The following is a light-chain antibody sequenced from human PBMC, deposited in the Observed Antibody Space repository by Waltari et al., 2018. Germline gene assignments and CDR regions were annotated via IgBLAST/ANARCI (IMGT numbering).Light chain of an antibody. J-gene: IGLJ3*02. CDR2: KDI. Sequence: SYELTQPSSVSVSPGQTARIICSGDILAKKYARWFQQRPGQAPVLVSNKDIERSSGIPERFSGSASGTTVTLTISGAQVEDEADYYCYSAADGIWVFGGGTRLTVL. CDR1: ILAKKY. CDR3: YSAADGIWV. V-gene: IGLV3-27*01.